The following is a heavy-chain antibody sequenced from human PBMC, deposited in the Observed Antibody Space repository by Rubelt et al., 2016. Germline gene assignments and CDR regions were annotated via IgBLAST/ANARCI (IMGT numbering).Heavy chain of an antibody. V-gene: IGHV3-33*01. J-gene: IGHJ6*02. CDR2: IWYDGSNK. D-gene: IGHD3-9*01. Sequence: APGKGLEWVAVIWYDGSNKYYADSVKGRFTISRDNSKNTLYLQMNSLRAEDTAVYYCARDQEYYDILTGYLSGMDVWGQGTTVTVSS. CDR3: ARDQEYYDILTGYLSGMDV.